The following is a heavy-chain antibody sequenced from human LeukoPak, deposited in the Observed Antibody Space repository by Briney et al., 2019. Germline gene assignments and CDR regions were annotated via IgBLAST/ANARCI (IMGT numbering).Heavy chain of an antibody. CDR2: ISSNGGST. CDR1: GFTYSSYA. J-gene: IGHJ3*02. Sequence: GGSLRLSCAASGFTYSSYATHWVRQAPGKGLEYVSAISSNGGSTYYANSVKGRFTISRDNSKNTLYLQMGSLRAEDMAVYYCARGPSYYDYVWGSYRPTPSDAFDIWGQGTMVTVSS. CDR3: ARGPSYYDYVWGSYRPTPSDAFDI. V-gene: IGHV3-64*01. D-gene: IGHD3-16*02.